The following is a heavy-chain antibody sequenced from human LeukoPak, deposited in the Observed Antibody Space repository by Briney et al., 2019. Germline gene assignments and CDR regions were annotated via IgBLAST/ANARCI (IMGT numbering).Heavy chain of an antibody. CDR3: ARKNDYYGSGSYYDY. Sequence: ASVKVSCKASGYTFTGYYIHWVRQAPGQGLEWMGWINPNSGGTNYAQKFQGRVTMTRDTSISTAYMELSRLRSDDTAVYYCARKNDYYGSGSYYDYWGQGTLVTVSS. V-gene: IGHV1-2*02. CDR1: GYTFTGYY. CDR2: INPNSGGT. J-gene: IGHJ4*02. D-gene: IGHD3-10*01.